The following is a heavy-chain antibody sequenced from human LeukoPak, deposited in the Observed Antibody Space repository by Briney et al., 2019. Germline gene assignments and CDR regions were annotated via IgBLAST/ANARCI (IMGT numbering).Heavy chain of an antibody. CDR1: VSPFTNSW. CDR2: IYASKSDP. V-gene: IGHV5-51*01. Sequence: GESLKISCQGLVSPFTNSWIGWARRLPGKGLEWTAIIYASKSDPIYSPSFQAQVSISTDRSISTAYLHWSSLKASDTAIYYCAIINHPDGRVYWGQGTLVTVSS. D-gene: IGHD5-24*01. CDR3: AIINHPDGRVY. J-gene: IGHJ4*02.